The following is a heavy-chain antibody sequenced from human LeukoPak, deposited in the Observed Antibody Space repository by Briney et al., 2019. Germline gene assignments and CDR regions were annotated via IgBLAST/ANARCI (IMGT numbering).Heavy chain of an antibody. CDR2: IIPILRTA. D-gene: IGHD5-12*01. Sequence: GASVRVSCKASGGTFSTFAISWVRRAPGQGPEWMGGIIPILRTANYAQKFQGRVTITADESTSTAYMELSSLRSEDTAMYFCATSPTRASPGYWGQGTPVTVSS. J-gene: IGHJ4*02. V-gene: IGHV1-69*13. CDR3: ATSPTRASPGY. CDR1: GGTFSTFA.